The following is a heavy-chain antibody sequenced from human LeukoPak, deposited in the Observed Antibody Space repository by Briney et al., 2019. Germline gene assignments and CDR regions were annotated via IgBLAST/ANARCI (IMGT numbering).Heavy chain of an antibody. Sequence: ASVKVSCKASGYAFTGYYMHWVRQAPGQGLEWMGWINPNSGGTNYAQKFQGWVTMTRDTSISTAYMELSRLRSDDTAVYYCARASLLYSEDYFDYWGQGTLVTVSS. J-gene: IGHJ4*02. V-gene: IGHV1-2*04. D-gene: IGHD3-10*02. CDR2: INPNSGGT. CDR1: GYAFTGYY. CDR3: ARASLLYSEDYFDY.